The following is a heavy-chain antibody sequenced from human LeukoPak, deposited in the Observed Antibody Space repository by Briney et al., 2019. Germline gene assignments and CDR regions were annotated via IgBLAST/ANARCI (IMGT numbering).Heavy chain of an antibody. Sequence: GESLKISCKGSGYCFTSYWIGWVRQMPGKGLEWMAIIYPGDSDTRYSPSFQGQVTISADKSIRTAYLQWSSLKASDTAMYYCARRMATTDYYYYGMDVWGQGTTVTVSS. CDR1: GYCFTSYW. V-gene: IGHV5-51*01. CDR3: ARRMATTDYYYYGMDV. CDR2: IYPGDSDT. D-gene: IGHD5-24*01. J-gene: IGHJ6*02.